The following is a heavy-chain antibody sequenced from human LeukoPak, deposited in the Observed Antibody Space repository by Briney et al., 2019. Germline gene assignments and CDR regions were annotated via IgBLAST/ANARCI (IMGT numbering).Heavy chain of an antibody. CDR1: GGSINSYY. D-gene: IGHD6-19*01. V-gene: IGHV4-4*07. CDR3: ARAVAGSIFGVNWFDP. Sequence: SETLSLTCTVSGGSINSYYWSWIRQPAGKGLECIGRIYTSGSTNYNPSLKSRVTMSVDTSKNQFSLKLSPVTAADTAVYYCARAVAGSIFGVNWFDPWGQGTLVTVSS. J-gene: IGHJ5*02. CDR2: IYTSGST.